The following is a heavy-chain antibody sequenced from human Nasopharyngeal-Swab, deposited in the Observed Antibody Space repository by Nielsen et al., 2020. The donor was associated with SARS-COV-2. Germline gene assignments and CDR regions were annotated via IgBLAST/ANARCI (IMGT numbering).Heavy chain of an antibody. D-gene: IGHD6-13*01. Sequence: GESLKISCAASGFTFSSYGMHWVRQAPGKGLEWVAFIRYDGSNKYYADSVKGRFTISRDNSKNTLYLQMNSVRAEDTAVYYCAKDAGGYSSSWGQGTLVTVSS. CDR3: AKDAGGYSSS. CDR1: GFTFSSYG. CDR2: IRYDGSNK. J-gene: IGHJ4*02. V-gene: IGHV3-30*02.